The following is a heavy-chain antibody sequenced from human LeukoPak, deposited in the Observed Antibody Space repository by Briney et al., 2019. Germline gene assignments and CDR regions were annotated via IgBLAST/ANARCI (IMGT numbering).Heavy chain of an antibody. Sequence: ASVKVSCKASGYTFTSYDINWVRQATGQGLEWMGWMNPNSGNTGYAQKFQGRVTMTRNTSISTAYMELSSLRSEDTAVYYCARDFDCTSTVCNDVFDIWGQGTMVTVSS. CDR2: MNPNSGNT. V-gene: IGHV1-8*01. CDR3: ARDFDCTSTVCNDVFDI. J-gene: IGHJ3*02. D-gene: IGHD2/OR15-2a*01. CDR1: GYTFTSYD.